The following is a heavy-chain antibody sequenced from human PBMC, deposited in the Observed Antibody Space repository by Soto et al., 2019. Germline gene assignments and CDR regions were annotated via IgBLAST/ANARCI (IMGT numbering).Heavy chain of an antibody. V-gene: IGHV1-18*01. Sequence: ASVKVSCKASGYPFRNYGINWLRQAPGQGLEWMGWISVYNGNTQYAQNLQGRVTVTTDTSTSTAYMELTSLRSDDTAVYYCARDRRLGAGVWFDPWGQGTPVTVSS. D-gene: IGHD6-13*01. CDR2: ISVYNGNT. J-gene: IGHJ5*02. CDR1: GYPFRNYG. CDR3: ARDRRLGAGVWFDP.